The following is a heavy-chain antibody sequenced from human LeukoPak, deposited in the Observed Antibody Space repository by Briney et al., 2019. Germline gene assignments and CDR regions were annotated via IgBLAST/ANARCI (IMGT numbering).Heavy chain of an antibody. J-gene: IGHJ4*02. D-gene: IGHD3/OR15-3a*01. Sequence: GGSLRLSCAASGFTFNNYGISWVRQAPGKGLEWVSGISGSGRPTYYADSVKGRFTISRDNSKNTVYLQMNSLRAEDTAVYYCARGTGMVYWGQGTLVTVSS. CDR1: GFTFNNYG. CDR3: ARGTGMVY. CDR2: ISGSGRPT. V-gene: IGHV3-23*01.